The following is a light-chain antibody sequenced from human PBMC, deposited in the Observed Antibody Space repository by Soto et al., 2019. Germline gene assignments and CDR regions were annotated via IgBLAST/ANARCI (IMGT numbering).Light chain of an antibody. V-gene: IGLV2-14*03. CDR2: DVS. CDR1: SSDVGGYNY. Sequence: QSALTQPASVSGSPGQSITISCTGTSSDVGGYNYVSWYQHHPGKAPKLMIYDVSNRPSGVSNRFSGSKSGNAAPLTISGLQPEDEDDYYFSSYTTSNTRQIVFGTGTKVTV. CDR3: SSYTTSNTRQIV. J-gene: IGLJ1*01.